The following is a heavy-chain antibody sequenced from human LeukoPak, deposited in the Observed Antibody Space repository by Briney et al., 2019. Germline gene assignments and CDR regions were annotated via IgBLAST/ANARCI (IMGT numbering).Heavy chain of an antibody. Sequence: ASVKVSCKASGYTFTAYYMHWVRQAPGQGLEWMGWINPNSGGTNTSQKFQDRVTLTRDTSINTAYMELSSLRSDDTAVYYCARDWVDSSDMDVWGQGTTVTVSS. D-gene: IGHD3-22*01. V-gene: IGHV1-2*02. CDR1: GYTFTAYY. J-gene: IGHJ6*02. CDR3: ARDWVDSSDMDV. CDR2: INPNSGGT.